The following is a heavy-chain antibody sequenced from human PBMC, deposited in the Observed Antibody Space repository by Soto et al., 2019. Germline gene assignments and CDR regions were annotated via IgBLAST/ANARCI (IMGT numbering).Heavy chain of an antibody. D-gene: IGHD3-10*01. CDR2: ISYDGSNK. CDR3: ARDFRPVWFGELAY. Sequence: GGSLRLSCAASGFTFSSYAMHWVRQAPGKGLEWVAVISYDGSNKYYADSVKGRFTISRDNSKNTLYLQMNSLRAEDTAVYYCARDFRPVWFGELAYWGQGTLVTVSS. J-gene: IGHJ4*02. V-gene: IGHV3-30-3*01. CDR1: GFTFSSYA.